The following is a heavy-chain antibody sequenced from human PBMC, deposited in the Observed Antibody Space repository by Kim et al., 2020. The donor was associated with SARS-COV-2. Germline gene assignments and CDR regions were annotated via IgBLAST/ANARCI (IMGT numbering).Heavy chain of an antibody. D-gene: IGHD1-7*01. CDR3: AKDSSYNWNYLRL. CDR1: GFTFGDYA. Sequence: GGSLRLSCAASGFTFGDYAMHWVRQAPGKGLEWVSVINCNSGNKDYADSVRGRFTISRDNAKNSLYLQMNSLRVEDTAFYYCAKDSSYNWNYLRLWGQGTMVTVSS. V-gene: IGHV3-9*01. J-gene: IGHJ3*01. CDR2: INCNSGNK.